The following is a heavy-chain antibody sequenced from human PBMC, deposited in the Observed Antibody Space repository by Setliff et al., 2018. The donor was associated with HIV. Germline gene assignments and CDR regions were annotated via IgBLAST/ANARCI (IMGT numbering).Heavy chain of an antibody. Sequence: SGPTLVNPTQTLTLTCTFSGFSLTTSGMCVSWIRQPPGKALEWLARIDWDDDKYYSTSLKTRLTISKDTSKNQVVLTMTNMDPMDTATYYCARIIGTPVIGTHYYGLDVWGQGTTVTVSS. D-gene: IGHD6-19*01. J-gene: IGHJ6*02. CDR2: IDWDDDK. V-gene: IGHV2-70*11. CDR1: GFSLTTSGMC. CDR3: ARIIGTPVIGTHYYGLDV.